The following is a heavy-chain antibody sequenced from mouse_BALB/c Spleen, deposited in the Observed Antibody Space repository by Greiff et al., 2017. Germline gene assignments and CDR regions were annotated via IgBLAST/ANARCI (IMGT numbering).Heavy chain of an antibody. CDR2: ISSGSSTI. CDR1: GFTFSSFG. J-gene: IGHJ1*01. V-gene: IGHV5-17*02. Sequence: EVQLVESGGGLVQPGGSRKLSCAASGFTFSSFGMHWVRQAPEKGLEWVAYISSGSSTIYYADTVKGRFTISRDNPKNTLFLQMTSLRSEDTAMYYCARSRGNYDYWYFDVWGAGTTVTVAS. CDR3: ARSRGNYDYWYFDV. D-gene: IGHD2-1*01.